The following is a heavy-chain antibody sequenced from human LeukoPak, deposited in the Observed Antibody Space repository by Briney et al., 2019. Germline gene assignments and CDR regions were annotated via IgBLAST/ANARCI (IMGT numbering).Heavy chain of an antibody. CDR3: TTGPGAISDDDY. CDR2: FAPEDGQT. D-gene: IGHD4/OR15-4a*01. V-gene: IGHV1-24*01. Sequence: GASVKVSCKVSGYSLTELYMHWVRQAPGEGLEWMGGFAPEDGQTIYAQKFQGRLTMTEDTSTDTAYMDLSSLSSDDTAIYYCTTGPGAISDDDYWGQGTLVTVSS. J-gene: IGHJ4*02. CDR1: GYSLTELY.